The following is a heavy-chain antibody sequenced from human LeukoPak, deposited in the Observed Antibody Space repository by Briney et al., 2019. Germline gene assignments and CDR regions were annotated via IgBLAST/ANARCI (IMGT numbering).Heavy chain of an antibody. D-gene: IGHD2-15*01. Sequence: PGGSLRHSRVASVFTASSNYMSWVRQAPGKGLEWVSPTYSGGSTYYAESVKGRLAISSDNSKNTLYLQMNSLEAEDTAIYYCARAQDYCSCSTCYGYFQYWGQGTLVTVSS. J-gene: IGHJ1*01. CDR1: VFTASSNY. CDR3: ARAQDYCSCSTCYGYFQY. CDR2: TYSGGST. V-gene: IGHV3-53*01.